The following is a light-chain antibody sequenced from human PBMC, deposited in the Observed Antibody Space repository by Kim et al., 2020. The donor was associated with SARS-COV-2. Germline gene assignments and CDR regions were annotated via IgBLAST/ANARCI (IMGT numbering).Light chain of an antibody. CDR2: EVS. CDR1: SSDVGTYDL. CDR3: CSYAGSSTYV. Sequence: GQSITISCTGTSSDVGTYDLVSWFQQHPGKAPKLMIYEVSKRPSGVSNRFSGSKSGNTASLTISGLQAEDEADYYCCSYAGSSTYVFGTGTKVTVL. V-gene: IGLV2-23*02. J-gene: IGLJ1*01.